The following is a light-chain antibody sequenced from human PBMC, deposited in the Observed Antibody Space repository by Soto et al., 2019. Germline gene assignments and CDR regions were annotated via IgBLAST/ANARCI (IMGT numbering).Light chain of an antibody. Sequence: QSVLTQPPSVSAAPGQQVTISCSGSGSNIGNNHVSWYQQLPGTAPKLLIYDNNKRPSGISDRFSGTKSGTSATLVITELQTGDEADYYCVTLDSGLSAGIFVGGTKVTVL. V-gene: IGLV1-51*01. J-gene: IGLJ2*01. CDR3: VTLDSGLSAGI. CDR1: GSNIGNNH. CDR2: DNN.